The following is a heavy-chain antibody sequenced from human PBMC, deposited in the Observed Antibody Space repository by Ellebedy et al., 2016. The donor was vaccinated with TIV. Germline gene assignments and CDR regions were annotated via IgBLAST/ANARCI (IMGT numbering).Heavy chain of an antibody. D-gene: IGHD3-22*01. V-gene: IGHV4-61*08. J-gene: IGHJ4*02. CDR2: VLYSGVT. CDR1: GDFVTSGAYY. CDR3: ARDSPAYYNSRGFDY. Sequence: GSLRLSCTVSGDFVTSGAYYWSWIRQPPGKGLEWIGYVLYSGVTDSNPSLLSRVTMSVDTSTNQFSLNLSSVTAADTAVYFCARDSPAYYNSRGFDYWGQGILVTVSS.